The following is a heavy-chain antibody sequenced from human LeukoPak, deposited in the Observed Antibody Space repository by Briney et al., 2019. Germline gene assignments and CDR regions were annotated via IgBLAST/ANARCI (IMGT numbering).Heavy chain of an antibody. V-gene: IGHV3-21*01. Sequence: GGSLRLSCAASGFTFSRYSMKWVRQAPGKGLEWVSSISSSSSYIYYADSVKGRFTISRDNDKNSLYLQMNSLRAEDTAVNYCARGVAAAGSDFDNWGQGTLVTVSS. D-gene: IGHD6-13*01. J-gene: IGHJ4*02. CDR1: GFTFSRYS. CDR3: ARGVAAAGSDFDN. CDR2: ISSSSSYI.